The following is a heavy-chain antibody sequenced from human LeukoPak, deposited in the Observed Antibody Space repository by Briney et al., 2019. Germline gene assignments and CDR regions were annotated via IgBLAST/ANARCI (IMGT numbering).Heavy chain of an antibody. V-gene: IGHV3-7*01. CDR1: GFTLATYW. D-gene: IGHD5-24*01. J-gene: IGHJ4*02. CDR3: VRDKEMSTITGSVLDY. Sequence: GGSLRLSCAASGFTLATYWMSWVRQAPGKGLEWVANIRQDGGEIYYVDSVKGRFTISRDNAKNSLYLQMNSLRAEDTAVYYCVRDKEMSTITGSVLDYWGQGTLVTVSS. CDR2: IRQDGGEI.